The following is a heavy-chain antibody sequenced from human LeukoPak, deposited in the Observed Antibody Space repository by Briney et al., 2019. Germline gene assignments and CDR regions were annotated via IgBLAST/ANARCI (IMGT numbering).Heavy chain of an antibody. J-gene: IGHJ4*02. Sequence: ASVKVPCKPSGYTFTNYYIHWVRQAPGQGLEWMGRIDPNTGGTKSAKNFQGRVTMTRDTSISTAYMELSRLGSDDTAVYYCARRAVADTSPFDYWGQGTLVTVSS. V-gene: IGHV1-2*06. D-gene: IGHD6-19*01. CDR3: ARRAVADTSPFDY. CDR2: IDPNTGGT. CDR1: GYTFTNYY.